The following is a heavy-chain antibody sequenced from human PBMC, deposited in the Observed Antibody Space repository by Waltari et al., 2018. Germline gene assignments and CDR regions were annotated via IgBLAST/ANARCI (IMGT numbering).Heavy chain of an antibody. Sequence: QVQLVESGGGVVQPGGSLRLSCAASAFTFSNYGMHWVRQATGKGLGWVAFIRDDGSDKNYVDSVKGRFTITRDNSKNTLYLQMNSLRVEDTAVYYCAKDRGGTAAGYLDYWGQGTLVTVSS. CDR2: IRDDGSDK. D-gene: IGHD6-13*01. J-gene: IGHJ4*02. V-gene: IGHV3-30*02. CDR3: AKDRGGTAAGYLDY. CDR1: AFTFSNYG.